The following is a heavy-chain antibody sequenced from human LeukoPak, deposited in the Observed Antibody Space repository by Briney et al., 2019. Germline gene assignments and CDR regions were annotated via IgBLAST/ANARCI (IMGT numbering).Heavy chain of an antibody. Sequence: PSETLSLTCTVSGGSIGSGNYYWSWIRQPAGQGLEWIGRIYTSGRTNYNPSLKSRVTISVDTSKNQFSLKLTSVTAADTAIYYCARGYCSGGGCYGLVAFDIWGQGTMVTVSS. CDR2: IYTSGRT. D-gene: IGHD2-15*01. CDR1: GGSIGSGNYY. V-gene: IGHV4-61*02. J-gene: IGHJ3*02. CDR3: ARGYCSGGGCYGLVAFDI.